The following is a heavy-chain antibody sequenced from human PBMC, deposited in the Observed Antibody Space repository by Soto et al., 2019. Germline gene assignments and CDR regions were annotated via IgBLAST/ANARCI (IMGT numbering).Heavy chain of an antibody. V-gene: IGHV5-51*01. J-gene: IGHJ4*02. D-gene: IGHD1-1*01. CDR1: GYSFTTYW. Sequence: PGESLKISCKASGYSFTTYWIGWVRQMPGKGLEWMEIIYPGDSNGRYSPSFQGQVTISADKSFSTAYLQWSSLKASDTAMYYCARLIRNPYYFDYWGQGTLVTVSS. CDR3: ARLIRNPYYFDY. CDR2: IYPGDSNG.